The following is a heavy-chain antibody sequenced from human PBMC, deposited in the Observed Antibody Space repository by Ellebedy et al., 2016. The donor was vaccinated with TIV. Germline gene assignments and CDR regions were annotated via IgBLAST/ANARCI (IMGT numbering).Heavy chain of an antibody. D-gene: IGHD6-19*01. J-gene: IGHJ6*02. CDR3: ARDRGSFEQWLVTDYYYGMDV. CDR2: ISASNGNA. Sequence: ASVKVSCXASGHTSTNYGFTWVRQAPGQGLEWMGWISASNGNATYAPKFQGRVTMTTDTSASTAYMELRSLRSDDTAVYYCARDRGSFEQWLVTDYYYGMDVWGQGTTVTVSS. V-gene: IGHV1-18*01. CDR1: GHTSTNYG.